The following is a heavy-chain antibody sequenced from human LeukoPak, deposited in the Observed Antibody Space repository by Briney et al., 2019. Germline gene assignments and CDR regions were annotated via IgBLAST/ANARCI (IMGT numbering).Heavy chain of an antibody. Sequence: SETLSLTCTVSGGSISGYYWNWIRQPAGKGLEWIGRVYTSGTTNYSASLKSRITMSADTSKNQFSLRLISVTAADTAVYYCARSTGWSSDLFDYWGQGTLVTVSS. CDR3: ARSTGWSSDLFDY. V-gene: IGHV4-4*07. CDR1: GGSISGYY. CDR2: VYTSGTT. J-gene: IGHJ4*02. D-gene: IGHD6-19*01.